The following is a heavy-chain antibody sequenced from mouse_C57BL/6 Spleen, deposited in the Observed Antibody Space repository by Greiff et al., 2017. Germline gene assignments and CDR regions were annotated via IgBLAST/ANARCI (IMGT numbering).Heavy chain of an antibody. V-gene: IGHV1-15*01. D-gene: IGHD1-1*01. CDR1: GYTFTDYE. J-gene: IGHJ2*01. Sequence: QVQLQQSGAELVRPGASVTLSCKASGYTFTDYEMHWVKQTPVHGLEWIGAIDPETGGTAYNQKFKGKAILTADKSSSTAYMELRSLTSEDSAVYYCTRSLYGSSYEDYWGQGTTLTVSS. CDR2: IDPETGGT. CDR3: TRSLYGSSYEDY.